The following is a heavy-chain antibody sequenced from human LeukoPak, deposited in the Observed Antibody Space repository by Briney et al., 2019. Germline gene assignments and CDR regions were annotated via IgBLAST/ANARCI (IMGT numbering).Heavy chain of an antibody. D-gene: IGHD2-21*01. CDR2: INPSGGST. CDR3: ARGSHFRRYCGGVY. J-gene: IGHJ4*02. V-gene: IGHV1-46*01. CDR1: GYTFSGSY. Sequence: ASVKVSCKASGYTFSGSYIHWVRQAPGQGLEWMGIINPSGGSTSYAQKFQGRVTMTRDTSTSTVYMELSSLRSEDTAVYYCARGSHFRRYCGGVYWGQGTLVTVSS.